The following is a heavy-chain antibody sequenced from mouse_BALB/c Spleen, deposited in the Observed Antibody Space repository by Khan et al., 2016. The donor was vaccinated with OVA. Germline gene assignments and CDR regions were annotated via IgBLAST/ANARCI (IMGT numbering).Heavy chain of an antibody. CDR1: GYLITSGCY. CDR3: ARDEGYSYRDYFT. Sequence: EVQLQESGPGLVKPSQSLSLTCSVTGYLITSGCYWNWIRQFPGNKLEWMGHISYDGNNNYNPSLKNRISITRDTSRNQFFLRLNSVTTEDTATYCCARDEGYSYRDYFTIGAKAPLSQSPQ. D-gene: IGHD2-3*01. J-gene: IGHJ2*01. V-gene: IGHV3-6*02. CDR2: ISYDGNN.